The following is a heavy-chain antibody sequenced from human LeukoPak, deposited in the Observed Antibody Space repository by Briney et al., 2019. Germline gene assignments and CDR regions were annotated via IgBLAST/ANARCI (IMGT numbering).Heavy chain of an antibody. CDR1: GGTFSSYA. V-gene: IGHV1-2*06. J-gene: IGHJ4*02. D-gene: IGHD2-15*01. Sequence: ASVKVSCKASGGTFSSYAISWVRQAPGQGLEWMGRINPNSGGTNYAQKFQGRVTMTRDTSISTAYMELSRLRSDDTAVYYCARVRSGLLYYFDYWGQGTLVTVSS. CDR2: INPNSGGT. CDR3: ARVRSGLLYYFDY.